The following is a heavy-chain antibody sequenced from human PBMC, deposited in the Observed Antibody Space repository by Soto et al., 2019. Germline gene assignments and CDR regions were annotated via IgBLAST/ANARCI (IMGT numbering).Heavy chain of an antibody. D-gene: IGHD6-6*01. CDR2: IGAYNVNT. V-gene: IGHV1-18*01. CDR3: ARVRQLGGYFYYYMDV. Sequence: QVQLLQSGAEVKKPGASVKVSCKASGYTFTNYGITWVRQAPGQGLEWMGGIGAYNVNTHYTQRLQGRVTMTTDTSTSTAYMELRGLRSDETAVYYCARVRQLGGYFYYYMDVLGKGTTVTVSS. J-gene: IGHJ6*03. CDR1: GYTFTNYG.